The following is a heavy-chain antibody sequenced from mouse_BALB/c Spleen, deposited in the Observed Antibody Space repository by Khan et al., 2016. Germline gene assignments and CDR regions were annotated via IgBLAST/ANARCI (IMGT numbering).Heavy chain of an antibody. CDR1: GYSITSDYA. CDR3: VRSGSYYFDY. Sequence: EVQLQESGPGLVKPSQSLSLTCTASGYSITSDYAWNWIRQFPGNKLEWMGYIRYSGSTSYNPSLKSRISITRDTSKNQFFLQLNSVTTEDTATCYGVRSGSYYFDYWGQGTTLTVSS. J-gene: IGHJ2*01. V-gene: IGHV3-2*02. D-gene: IGHD1-1*01. CDR2: IRYSGST.